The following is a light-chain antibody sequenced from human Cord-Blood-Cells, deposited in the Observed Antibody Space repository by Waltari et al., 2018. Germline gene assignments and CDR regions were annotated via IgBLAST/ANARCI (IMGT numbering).Light chain of an antibody. V-gene: IGLV1-51*02. Sequence: QSVLTPPPSVSAAPGQKVTISCSGSSPHIGNNYVSCYQQPPGTAPKLLIYENNKRPSGIPDRFSGSKAGTSATLGITGLQTGDEADYYCGTWDSSLSAYVFGTGTKVTVL. J-gene: IGLJ1*01. CDR2: ENN. CDR3: GTWDSSLSAYV. CDR1: SPHIGNNY.